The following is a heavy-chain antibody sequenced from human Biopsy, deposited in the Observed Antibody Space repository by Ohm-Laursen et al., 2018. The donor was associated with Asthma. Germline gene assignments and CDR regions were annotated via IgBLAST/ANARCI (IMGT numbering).Heavy chain of an antibody. J-gene: IGHJ5*02. V-gene: IGHV1-2*06. D-gene: IGHD1-7*01. CDR3: AREGITGTTAWFDP. Sequence: ASVKVSCKASGNTFSGYYLHWVRQAPGQGLEWVGRINLNSGDTNYAEKFQGRVTMTRDTSISTAYMELSRLRSDDTAVYYCAREGITGTTAWFDPWGQGTLVTVSS. CDR2: INLNSGDT. CDR1: GNTFSGYY.